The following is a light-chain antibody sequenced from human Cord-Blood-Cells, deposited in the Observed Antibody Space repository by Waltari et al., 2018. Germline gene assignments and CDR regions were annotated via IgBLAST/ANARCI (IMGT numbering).Light chain of an antibody. Sequence: QSALTQPASVSGSPGQSITISCTGTSSDVGSYNLVSWYQNHPGKAPKLMIYEFSKRPSGVSNRFSGSKSGNTASLTISGLHAEDEADYYCCSYAGSSTLYVFGTGTKVTVL. CDR3: CSYAGSSTLYV. J-gene: IGLJ1*01. CDR1: SSDVGSYNL. V-gene: IGLV2-23*02. CDR2: EFS.